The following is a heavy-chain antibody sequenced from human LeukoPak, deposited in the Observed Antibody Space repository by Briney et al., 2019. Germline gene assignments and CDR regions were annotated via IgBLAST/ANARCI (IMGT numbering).Heavy chain of an antibody. Sequence: SEILSLTCNVSGGSIGSGGYWSWIRQHPGKGLDWIGYIDFSGTTYNNPSLRSRITLTVDTSENQFSLKLSSVTAADTAVYYCARVNPFGSGSRYHYYGMDVWAKGPRSPSP. CDR2: IDFSGTT. CDR3: ARVNPFGSGSRYHYYGMDV. V-gene: IGHV4-31*03. D-gene: IGHD3-10*01. CDR1: GGSIGSGGY. J-gene: IGHJ6*02.